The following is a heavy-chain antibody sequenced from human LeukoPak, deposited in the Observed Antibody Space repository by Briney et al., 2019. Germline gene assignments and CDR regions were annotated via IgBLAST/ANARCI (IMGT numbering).Heavy chain of an antibody. CDR1: GFRISNYW. CDR3: ARRANKDGYNYDYYDY. D-gene: IGHD5-24*01. V-gene: IGHV5-51*01. CDR2: IYAGDSGT. J-gene: IGHJ4*02. Sequence: GESLKISCKASGFRISNYWIGWVRQMPGEGLEWTGIIYAGDSGTRYSPSFEGQVTVSADKSINTAYMEWGSLKASDTAVYYCARRANKDGYNYDYYDYWGQGTLVSVSS.